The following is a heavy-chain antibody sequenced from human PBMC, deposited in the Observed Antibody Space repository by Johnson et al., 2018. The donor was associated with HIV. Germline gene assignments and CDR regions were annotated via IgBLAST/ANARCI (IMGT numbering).Heavy chain of an antibody. J-gene: IGHJ3*02. V-gene: IGHV3-30*18. CDR2: ISYDGSNK. CDR3: AKTGAAAGLKDAFDI. D-gene: IGHD6-13*01. Sequence: QVQLVESGGGLVQPGGSLRLSCAASGFTVSSNYMSWVRQAPGKGLEWVEVISYDGSNKYYADSVKGRFTISRDNSNNTLFLQMNSLRAEDTAVYFCAKTGAAAGLKDAFDIWGQGTMVTVSS. CDR1: GFTVSSNY.